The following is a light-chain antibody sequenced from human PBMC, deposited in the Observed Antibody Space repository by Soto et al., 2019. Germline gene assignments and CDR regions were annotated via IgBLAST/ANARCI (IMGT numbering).Light chain of an antibody. CDR2: GAS. CDR1: QSVRSSY. CDR3: QQFRNWPWT. Sequence: EIVLTQSPGTLSLSPGQRATLSCRASQSVRSSYLAWYQQKPGQTPRLLIYGASTRPTGIPARFSGSGSGTEFTLTISSLQSEDFAVYYCQQFRNWPWTFGQGTKVDIK. V-gene: IGKV3-20*01. J-gene: IGKJ1*01.